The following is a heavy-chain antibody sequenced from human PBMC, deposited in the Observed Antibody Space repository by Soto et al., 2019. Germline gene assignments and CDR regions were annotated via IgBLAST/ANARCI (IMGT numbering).Heavy chain of an antibody. V-gene: IGHV5-51*01. J-gene: IGHJ4*02. CDR2: IYPGDSDT. CDR1: GYSFTIYW. Sequence: GESLKISCKGSGYSFTIYWIGWVRQMPGKGLEWMGIIYPGDSDTRYSPSFQGQVTISADKSISTAYLQWSSLKASDTAMYYSARGYCSGGSCYSRLYFDYWGQGTLVTVYS. D-gene: IGHD2-15*01. CDR3: ARGYCSGGSCYSRLYFDY.